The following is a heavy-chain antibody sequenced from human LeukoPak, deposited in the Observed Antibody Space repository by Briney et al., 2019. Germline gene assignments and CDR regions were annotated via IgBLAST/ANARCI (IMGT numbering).Heavy chain of an antibody. CDR1: GGTFSSYA. CDR3: ARDEYYYDSSGYYPGYFQH. V-gene: IGHV1-69*13. D-gene: IGHD3-22*01. J-gene: IGHJ1*01. CDR2: TIPIFGTA. Sequence: ASVTVSCKASGGTFSSYAISWVRQAPGQGLEWMGGTIPIFGTANYAPKFQGRVTITADESTSTAYMELSSLRSEDTAVYYCARDEYYYDSSGYYPGYFQHWGQGTLVTVSS.